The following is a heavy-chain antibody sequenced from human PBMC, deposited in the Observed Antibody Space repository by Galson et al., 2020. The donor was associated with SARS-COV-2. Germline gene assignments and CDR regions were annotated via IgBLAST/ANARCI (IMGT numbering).Heavy chain of an antibody. V-gene: IGHV4-61*02. J-gene: IGHJ5*02. CDR3: ARVKVDRWLFGIDWFDP. CDR1: GGSISSGSYY. CDR2: IYTSGST. Sequence: SETLSLTCTVSGGSISSGSYYWSWIRQPAGKGLEWIGRIYTSGSTNYNPSLKSRVTISVDTSKNQFSLKLSSVTAADTAVYYCARVKVDRWLFGIDWFDPWGQGTLVTVSS. D-gene: IGHD6-19*01.